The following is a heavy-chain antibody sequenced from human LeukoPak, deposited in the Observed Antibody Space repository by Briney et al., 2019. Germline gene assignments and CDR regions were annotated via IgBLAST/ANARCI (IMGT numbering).Heavy chain of an antibody. J-gene: IGHJ3*02. CDR2: ISSSSSYI. CDR3: ARISSVHAFDI. Sequence: PGGSLRLSCAASGFTFSSYSMNWVRQAPGKGLECVSSISSSSSYIYYADSVKGRFNISRDSAKNSLYLQMNSLRAEDTAVYYCARISSVHAFDIWGQGTMVTVSS. CDR1: GFTFSSYS. D-gene: IGHD2-2*01. V-gene: IGHV3-21*01.